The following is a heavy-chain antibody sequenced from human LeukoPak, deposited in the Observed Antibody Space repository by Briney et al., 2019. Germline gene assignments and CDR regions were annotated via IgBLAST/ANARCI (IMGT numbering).Heavy chain of an antibody. D-gene: IGHD3-10*01. CDR1: GDTFSNYA. J-gene: IGHJ5*02. V-gene: IGHV1-69*05. CDR3: ATGPYYASGGRFDP. CDR2: SIPGYGSV. Sequence: SVKVSCKASGDTFSNYAFNWVPQAPGQGLEWMGGSIPGYGSVNYAPKFQGRVSITTDGSASTVSLDLSSLTSEDTAVYYCATGPYYASGGRFDPWGPGTLVTVSS.